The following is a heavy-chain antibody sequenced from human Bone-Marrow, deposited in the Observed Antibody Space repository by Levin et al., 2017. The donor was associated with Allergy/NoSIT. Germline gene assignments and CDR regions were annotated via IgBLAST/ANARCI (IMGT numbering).Heavy chain of an antibody. CDR1: GFTFSSYG. D-gene: IGHD3-10*01. Sequence: GASVKVSCAASGFTFSSYGMHWVRQAPGKGLEWVAVISYDGSNKYYADSVKGRFTISRDNSKNTLYLQMNSLRAEDTAVYYCAKVLMVRGYYWGQGTLVTVSS. J-gene: IGHJ4*02. CDR3: AKVLMVRGYY. CDR2: ISYDGSNK. V-gene: IGHV3-30*18.